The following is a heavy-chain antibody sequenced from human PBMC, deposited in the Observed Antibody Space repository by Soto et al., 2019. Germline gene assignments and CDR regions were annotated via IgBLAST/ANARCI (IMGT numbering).Heavy chain of an antibody. J-gene: IGHJ5*02. CDR3: AREQLEGNWFDP. CDR1: GGYISSGGYS. Sequence: QLQLQESGSGLVRPSQTLSLTCAVSGGYISSGGYSWNWIRQPPGKGLEWIGYIYHSGSTLYNPSLKSRVTISVDKSKNQFPLKLSSVTAADTAVYYCAREQLEGNWFDPWGQGTLGTVSS. CDR2: IYHSGST. D-gene: IGHD1-1*01. V-gene: IGHV4-30-2*01.